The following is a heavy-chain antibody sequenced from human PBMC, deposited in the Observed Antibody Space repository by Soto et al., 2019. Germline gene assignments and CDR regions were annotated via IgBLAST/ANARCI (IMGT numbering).Heavy chain of an antibody. CDR2: IYYSGST. V-gene: IGHV4-59*01. Sequence: SETLSLTCTVSGGSISSYYWSWIRQPPGKGLEWIGYIYYSGSTNYNPSLKSRVTISVDTSKNQFSLKLSSVTAADTAVYYCARGTYYYGSGSYKGFYYYMDVWGKGTTVTVSS. D-gene: IGHD3-10*01. CDR3: ARGTYYYGSGSYKGFYYYMDV. J-gene: IGHJ6*03. CDR1: GGSISSYY.